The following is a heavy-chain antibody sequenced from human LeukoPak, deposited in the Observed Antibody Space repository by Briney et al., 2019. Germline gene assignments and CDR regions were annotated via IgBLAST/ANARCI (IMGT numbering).Heavy chain of an antibody. J-gene: IGHJ5*02. CDR2: ISGSGGST. D-gene: IGHD2-15*01. CDR3: AKWLPSVVVVAATNNWFDP. Sequence: GGSLRLSCAASGFTFSSYGMSWVRQAPGKGLEWVSAISGSGGSTYYADSVKGRFTISRDNSKNTLYLQMNSLRAEDTAVYYCAKWLPSVVVVAATNNWFDPWGQGTLVTVSS. V-gene: IGHV3-23*01. CDR1: GFTFSSYG.